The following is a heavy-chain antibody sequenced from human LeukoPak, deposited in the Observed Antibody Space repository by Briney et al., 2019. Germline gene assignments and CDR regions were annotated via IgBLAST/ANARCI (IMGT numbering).Heavy chain of an antibody. CDR1: GFTFSSYS. CDR2: ISSSSTI. Sequence: GGSLRLSCAASGFTFSSYSMNWVRQAPGKGLEWVSYISSSSTIYYADSVKGRFTISRDNAKNSLYLQMNSLRAEDTAVYYCAGDAGDSSLLYWGQGTLVTVSS. V-gene: IGHV3-48*01. J-gene: IGHJ4*02. D-gene: IGHD3-22*01. CDR3: AGDAGDSSLLY.